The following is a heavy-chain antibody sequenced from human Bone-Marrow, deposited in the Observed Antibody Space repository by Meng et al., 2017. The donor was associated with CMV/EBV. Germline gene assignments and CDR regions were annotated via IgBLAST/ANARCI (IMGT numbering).Heavy chain of an antibody. D-gene: IGHD3-22*01. CDR3: ARGDYYDSSGYYSAFDY. CDR2: INWNGGST. V-gene: IGHV3-20*04. J-gene: IGHJ4*02. CDR1: GFTFSSYW. Sequence: GESLKISCAASGFTFSSYWMSWVRQAPGKGLEWVSGINWNGGSTGYADSVKGRFTISRDNAKNSLYLQMNSLRAEDTALYYCARGDYYDSSGYYSAFDYWGQGTLVTVSS.